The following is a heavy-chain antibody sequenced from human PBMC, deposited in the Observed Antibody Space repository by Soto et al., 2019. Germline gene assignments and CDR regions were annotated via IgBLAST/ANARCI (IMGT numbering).Heavy chain of an antibody. CDR2: ISGSGGST. CDR1: GFTFSSYA. D-gene: IGHD2-15*01. V-gene: IGHV3-23*01. Sequence: PGGSLRLSCAASGFTFSSYAMSWVRQAPGKGLEWVSAISGSGGSTYYADSVKGRFTISRDNSKNTLYLQMNSLRAEDTAVYYCAKVGGLGPYYYYGMDVWGQGTTVTVSS. CDR3: AKVGGLGPYYYYGMDV. J-gene: IGHJ6*02.